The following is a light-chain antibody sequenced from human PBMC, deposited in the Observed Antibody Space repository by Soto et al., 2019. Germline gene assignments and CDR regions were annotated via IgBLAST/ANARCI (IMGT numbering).Light chain of an antibody. CDR3: QQYSIWPYT. J-gene: IGKJ2*01. CDR2: GAS. CDR1: QSVSSN. Sequence: EIVMTQSPATLSVSPGERATLSCRASQSVSSNLAWYQQKPGQAPRLLIYGASTRATGIPARFSGSGSGTEFTLTISSLQSEDFAVYYCQQYSIWPYTFGQRTKLEIK. V-gene: IGKV3-15*01.